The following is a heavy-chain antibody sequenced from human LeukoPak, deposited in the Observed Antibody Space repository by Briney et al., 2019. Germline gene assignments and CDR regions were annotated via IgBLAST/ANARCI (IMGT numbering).Heavy chain of an antibody. CDR1: GFTFSSYA. J-gene: IGHJ4*02. D-gene: IGHD3-22*01. Sequence: GGSLRLSCAASGFTFSSYAMSWVRQAPGKGLEWVSAISGSGGSTYYADSVKGRLTISRDNSKNTLYLQMNSLRAEDTAVYYCARPLGGSSGYYQPFDYWGQGTLVTVSS. CDR2: ISGSGGST. CDR3: ARPLGGSSGYYQPFDY. V-gene: IGHV3-23*01.